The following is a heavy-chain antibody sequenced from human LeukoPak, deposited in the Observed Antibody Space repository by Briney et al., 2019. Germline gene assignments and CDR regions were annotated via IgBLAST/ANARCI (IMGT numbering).Heavy chain of an antibody. CDR1: GGTFSSYA. CDR3: ARCTYYDFWSGYSDAFDI. CDR2: IIPIFGTA. J-gene: IGHJ3*02. V-gene: IGHV1-69*01. D-gene: IGHD3-3*01. Sequence: GSSVKVSCKASGGTFSSYAISWVRQAPGQGLEWMGGIIPIFGTANYAQKFQGRVTITADESTSTAYMELSSLRSGDTAVYYCARCTYYDFWSGYSDAFDIWGQGTMVTVSS.